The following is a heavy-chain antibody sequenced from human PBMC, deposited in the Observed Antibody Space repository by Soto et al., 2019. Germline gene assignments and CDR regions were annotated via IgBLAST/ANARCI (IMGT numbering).Heavy chain of an antibody. CDR2: ISWNSGSI. Sequence: GGSLRLSCAASGFTIDDYAMHWVRQAPGKGLEWVSGISWNSGSIGYADSVKGRFTISRDNAKNSLYLQMNSLRAEDTALYYCAKDKVAARLYYYMDVWGKGTTVTVSS. CDR1: GFTIDDYA. J-gene: IGHJ6*03. V-gene: IGHV3-9*01. CDR3: AKDKVAARLYYYMDV. D-gene: IGHD6-6*01.